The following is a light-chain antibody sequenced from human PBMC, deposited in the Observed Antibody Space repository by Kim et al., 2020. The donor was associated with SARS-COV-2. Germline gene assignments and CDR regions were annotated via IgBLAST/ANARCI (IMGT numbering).Light chain of an antibody. V-gene: IGKV1-33*01. CDR2: DAS. Sequence: IQMTQSPPSLPASVGDRVTITCQASQDISNYVDWYQQKPGIAPRPLIFDASNLATGVPSRFSGSGSGTNFTLSISSLQPEDIATYYCQQYNSLPITFGQGTRLEIK. J-gene: IGKJ5*01. CDR1: QDISNY. CDR3: QQYNSLPIT.